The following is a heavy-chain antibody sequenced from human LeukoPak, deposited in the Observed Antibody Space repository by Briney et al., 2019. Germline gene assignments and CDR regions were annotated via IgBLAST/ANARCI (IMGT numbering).Heavy chain of an antibody. CDR3: ASAQPTSGYDPYFDY. V-gene: IGHV3-21*01. CDR1: GFTFSSYS. CDR2: ISSSSSYI. J-gene: IGHJ4*02. D-gene: IGHD5-12*01. Sequence: KPGGSLRLSCAASGFTFSSYSMNWVRQAPGKGLEWVSSISSSSSYIYYADSVKGRFTISGDNAKNSLYLQMNSLRAEDTAVYYCASAQPTSGYDPYFDYWGQGTLVTVSS.